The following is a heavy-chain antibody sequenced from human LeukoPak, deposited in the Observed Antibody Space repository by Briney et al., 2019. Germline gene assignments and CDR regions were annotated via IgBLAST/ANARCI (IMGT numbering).Heavy chain of an antibody. CDR3: AREGSSFLYYYDSSGSDAFDI. V-gene: IGHV3-30-3*01. CDR1: GFTFSSYA. CDR2: ISYDGSNK. Sequence: PGGSLRLSCAASGFTFSSYAMHWVRQAPGKGLEWVAVISYDGSNKYYADSVKGRFTISRDNSKNTLYLQMNSLRAEDTAVYYRAREGSSFLYYYDSSGSDAFDIWGQGTMVTVSS. D-gene: IGHD3-22*01. J-gene: IGHJ3*02.